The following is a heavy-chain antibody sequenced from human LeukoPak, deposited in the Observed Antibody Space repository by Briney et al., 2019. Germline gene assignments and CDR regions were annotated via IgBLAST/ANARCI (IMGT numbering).Heavy chain of an antibody. J-gene: IGHJ4*02. CDR1: GFTFSSYA. CDR3: AKVLTPYQQHGFDY. D-gene: IGHD2-2*01. CDR2: ISGSGGST. V-gene: IGHV3-23*01. Sequence: GESLRLSCAASGFTFSSYAMSWVRQAPGKGLEWVSAISGSGGSTYYADSVKGRFTISRDNSKNTLYLQMNSLRAEDTAVYYCAKVLTPYQQHGFDYWGQGTLVTVSS.